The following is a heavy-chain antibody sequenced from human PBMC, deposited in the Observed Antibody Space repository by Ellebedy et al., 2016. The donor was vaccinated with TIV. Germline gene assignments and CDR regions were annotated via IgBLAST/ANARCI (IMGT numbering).Heavy chain of an antibody. Sequence: AASVKVSCKASGYTFTGYYMHWVRQAPGQGLEWMGWINPNSGGTNYAQKFQGRVTMTRDTSISTAYMELSRLRSDDTAVYYCARDPNWNDVVGGVYWGQGTLVTVSS. CDR2: INPNSGGT. D-gene: IGHD1-1*01. V-gene: IGHV1-2*02. J-gene: IGHJ4*02. CDR3: ARDPNWNDVVGGVY. CDR1: GYTFTGYY.